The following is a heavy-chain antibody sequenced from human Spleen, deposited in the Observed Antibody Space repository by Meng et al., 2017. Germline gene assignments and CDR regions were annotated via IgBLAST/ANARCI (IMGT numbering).Heavy chain of an antibody. D-gene: IGHD1/OR15-1a*01. Sequence: QLQLQESGPGLVKPSETLSLTWSVSGASISSSDSYWGWIRQSPGKGLEWIGSIGHSGFTYYTPSLESRVTVSVDTSRSQFSLELTSVTAADTAVYYCVRSRAWVRTGFDPWGQGTLVTVSS. CDR2: IGHSGFT. J-gene: IGHJ5*02. CDR1: GASISSSDSY. V-gene: IGHV4-39*01. CDR3: VRSRAWVRTGFDP.